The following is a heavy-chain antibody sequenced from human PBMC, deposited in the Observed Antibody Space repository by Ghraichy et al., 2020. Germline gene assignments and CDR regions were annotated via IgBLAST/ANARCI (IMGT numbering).Heavy chain of an antibody. CDR3: ARESATRKHCSAGSCYPAYWFFDL. CDR2: IYNSGYT. D-gene: IGHD2-15*01. Sequence: SQTLSLTCTVSGGSIGSYYWSWIRQPPGKRLEWIGHIYNSGYTSYNPSLGSRVTISLDTSKNQVSLKLGSVTAADTAVYYCARESATRKHCSAGSCYPAYWFFDLWGRGTLVTVSA. J-gene: IGHJ2*01. V-gene: IGHV4-59*01. CDR1: GGSIGSYY.